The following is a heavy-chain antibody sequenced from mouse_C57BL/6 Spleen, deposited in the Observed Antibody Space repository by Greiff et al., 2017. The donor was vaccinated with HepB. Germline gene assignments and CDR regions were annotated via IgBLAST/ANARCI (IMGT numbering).Heavy chain of an antibody. J-gene: IGHJ4*01. CDR2: ISDGGSYT. Sequence: DVKLVESGGGLVKPGGSLKLSCAASGFTFSSYAMSWVRQTPEKRLEWVATISDGGSYTYYPDNVKGRFTISRDNAKNNLYLQMSHLKSEDTAMYYCAREGYSNYAMDYWGQGTSVTVSS. CDR1: GFTFSSYA. V-gene: IGHV5-4*03. D-gene: IGHD2-5*01. CDR3: AREGYSNYAMDY.